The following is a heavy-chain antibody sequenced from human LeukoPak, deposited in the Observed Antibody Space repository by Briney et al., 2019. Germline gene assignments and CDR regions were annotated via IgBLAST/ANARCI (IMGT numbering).Heavy chain of an antibody. CDR1: GFTFSNYA. J-gene: IGHJ3*02. CDR2: ISGSGAST. D-gene: IGHD3-22*01. V-gene: IGHV3-23*01. Sequence: PGGSLRLSCAASGFTFSNYAMTWVRQAPGKGLEWVSAISGSGASTHYADSVKGRFTISRDNSKNILYLQMNSLRAEDTAVYYCAKETASGYGAFDMWGQGTMVTVFS. CDR3: AKETASGYGAFDM.